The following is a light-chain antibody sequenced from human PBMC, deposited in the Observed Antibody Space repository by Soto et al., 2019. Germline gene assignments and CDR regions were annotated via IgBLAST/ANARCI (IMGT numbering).Light chain of an antibody. CDR3: CSYAGSTTHVI. Sequence: QSALTQPASVSGSPGQSITISCTGTSSDVGTSNLVSWYQQCPGKTPKLMIYEGTKRPSGVSNRFSGSKSGNTASLTISGLQVDDEADYCCCSYAGSTTHVIFGGGTKLAVL. CDR2: EGT. J-gene: IGLJ2*01. CDR1: SSDVGTSNL. V-gene: IGLV2-23*01.